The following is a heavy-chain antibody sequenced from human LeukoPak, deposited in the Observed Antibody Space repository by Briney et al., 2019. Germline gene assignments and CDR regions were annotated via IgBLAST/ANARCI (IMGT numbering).Heavy chain of an antibody. V-gene: IGHV4-59*08. J-gene: IGHJ3*01. Sequence: PSQTLSLTCTVSGGSITTYYWTWIRQPPGKGLEWIGYIYNSGNTNYNPSLKRRVTISIDTSRNQVSLRPSSVTAADTAAYYCARQGSGGRSFDVWGQGTMVTVSS. D-gene: IGHD1-26*01. CDR2: IYNSGNT. CDR1: GGSITTYY. CDR3: ARQGSGGRSFDV.